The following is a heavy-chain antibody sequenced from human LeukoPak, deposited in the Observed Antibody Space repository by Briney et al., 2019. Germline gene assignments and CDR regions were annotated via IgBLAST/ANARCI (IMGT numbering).Heavy chain of an antibody. J-gene: IGHJ5*02. CDR2: IVVGSGDT. CDR1: GFTFTSSA. CDR3: AADRWGYCSSSSCRFDL. Sequence: SVKVSCKASGFTFTSSAVQWVRQARGQRLEWIGWIVVGSGDTNYAQKFQERVTITRDMSTSTAYMELSSLSSEDTAVYYCAADRWGYCSSSSCRFDLWGQGTLVTVSP. V-gene: IGHV1-58*01. D-gene: IGHD2-2*01.